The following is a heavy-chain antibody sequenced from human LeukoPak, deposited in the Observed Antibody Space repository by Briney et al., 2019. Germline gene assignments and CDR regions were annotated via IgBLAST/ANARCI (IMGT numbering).Heavy chain of an antibody. D-gene: IGHD3-22*01. V-gene: IGHV1-46*01. Sequence: GASVKVSCKASGYTVTSYYMHWVRQAPGQGLEWMGIINPSGGSTSYAQKFQGRVTMTRDTSPSTVYMELSSLRSEDTAVYYCARDTSADYYDSSGYPGGYYGMDVWGQGTTVTVSS. CDR2: INPSGGST. J-gene: IGHJ6*02. CDR3: ARDTSADYYDSSGYPGGYYGMDV. CDR1: GYTVTSYY.